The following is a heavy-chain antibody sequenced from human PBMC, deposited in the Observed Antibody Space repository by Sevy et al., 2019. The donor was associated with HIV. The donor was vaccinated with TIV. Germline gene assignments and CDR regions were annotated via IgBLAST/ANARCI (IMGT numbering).Heavy chain of an antibody. CDR1: GFTFTSHS. CDR2: ISSYSYI. Sequence: GGSLRLSCEASGFTFTSHSMNWVRQAPGKGLEWVSSISSYSYISYADSVKGRFTVSRDNAKNSLYLQMSSLRAEDMAVYYCARDGGNYFDYWGQGTLVTVSS. V-gene: IGHV3-21*01. CDR3: ARDGGNYFDY. J-gene: IGHJ4*02. D-gene: IGHD3-16*01.